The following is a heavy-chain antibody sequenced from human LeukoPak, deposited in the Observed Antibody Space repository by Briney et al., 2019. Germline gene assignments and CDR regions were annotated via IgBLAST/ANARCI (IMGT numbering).Heavy chain of an antibody. J-gene: IGHJ3*02. CDR3: ARWYYYDSSGGEAFDI. V-gene: IGHV4-61*08. D-gene: IGHD3-22*01. Sequence: SETLSLTCSVSGGSISSSGYYWSWIRQPPGKGLEWIGYIYYSGSTNYNPSLKSRVTISVDTSKNQFSLKLSSVTAADTAVYYCARWYYYDSSGGEAFDIWGQGTMVTVSS. CDR1: GGSISSSGYY. CDR2: IYYSGST.